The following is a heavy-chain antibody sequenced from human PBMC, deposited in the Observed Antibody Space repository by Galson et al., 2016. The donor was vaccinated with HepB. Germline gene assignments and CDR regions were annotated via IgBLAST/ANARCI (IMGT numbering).Heavy chain of an antibody. Sequence: SLRLSCAASGFTFSTYAMSWVRQAPGRGLEWVSSISSSSRYIYYADSVKGRFTSSRDNAKNSLFLQMNSLRAEDTAVYYCVRGGPLEMSTILGFDYWGQGTLVTVSS. CDR2: ISSSSRYI. D-gene: IGHD5-24*01. J-gene: IGHJ4*02. CDR1: GFTFSTYA. V-gene: IGHV3-21*01. CDR3: VRGGPLEMSTILGFDY.